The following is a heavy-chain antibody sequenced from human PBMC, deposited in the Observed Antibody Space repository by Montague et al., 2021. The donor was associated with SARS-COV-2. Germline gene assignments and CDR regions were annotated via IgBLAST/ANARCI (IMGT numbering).Heavy chain of an antibody. D-gene: IGHD3-10*01. CDR2: ISHSGST. V-gene: IGHV4-4*02. CDR1: GDSISTDNW. CDR3: ARDRPRSYYYDSGTYTWGGYGMDV. J-gene: IGHJ6*02. Sequence: SETLSLTCVVSGDSISTDNWWTWVRLPPGKGLEWVGEISHSGSTNYNPSLKSRVTISIDTSKNQFSLKLSSMTAADTAVYYCARDRPRSYYYDSGTYTWGGYGMDVWGQGTTVTVSS.